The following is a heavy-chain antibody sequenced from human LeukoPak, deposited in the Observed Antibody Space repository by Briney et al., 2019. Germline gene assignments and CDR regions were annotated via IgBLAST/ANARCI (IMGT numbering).Heavy chain of an antibody. D-gene: IGHD2-15*01. V-gene: IGHV1-46*01. CDR1: GYTFTIYY. J-gene: IGHJ5*02. CDR3: ARDQGGKSYCSGGSCYSGGNWFDP. CDR2: INPSGGST. Sequence: ASVTVSCKASGYTFTIYYMHWVRQAPGQGLEWMGLINPSGGSTSYAQKFQGRVTMTRDTSTSTVYMELSSLRSEDTAVYYCARDQGGKSYCSGGSCYSGGNWFDPWGQGTLVTVSS.